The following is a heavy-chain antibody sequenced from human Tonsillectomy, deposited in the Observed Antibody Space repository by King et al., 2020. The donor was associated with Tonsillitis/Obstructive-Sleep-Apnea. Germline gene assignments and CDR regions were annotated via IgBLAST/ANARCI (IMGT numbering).Heavy chain of an antibody. CDR2: FKSKTDGGTT. J-gene: IGHJ6*03. D-gene: IGHD3-3*01. Sequence: VQLVESGGGLVKPGGSLRLSCAASGFTFSNAWMSWVRQAPGKGLEWVGRFKSKTDGGTTDYAAPVKGRFTVLRDDSKNTLYLQMNSLKTEDTAVYYCTTDVRVWSGYYPGDYYYYYMDVWGKGTTVTVSS. CDR3: TTDVRVWSGYYPGDYYYYYMDV. CDR1: GFTFSNAW. V-gene: IGHV3-15*01.